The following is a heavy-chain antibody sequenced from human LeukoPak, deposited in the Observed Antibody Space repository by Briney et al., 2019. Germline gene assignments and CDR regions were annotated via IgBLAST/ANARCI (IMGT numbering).Heavy chain of an antibody. V-gene: IGHV1-18*01. D-gene: IGHD6-13*01. CDR3: ARENRIAAAGTLDY. Sequence: ASVKVSCKASVYTFTSYGISWVRQAPGQGLEWMGWISAYNGNTNYAQKLQGRVTMTTDTSTSTAYMELRSLRSDDTAVYYCARENRIAAAGTLDYWGQGTLVTVSS. CDR2: ISAYNGNT. J-gene: IGHJ4*02. CDR1: VYTFTSYG.